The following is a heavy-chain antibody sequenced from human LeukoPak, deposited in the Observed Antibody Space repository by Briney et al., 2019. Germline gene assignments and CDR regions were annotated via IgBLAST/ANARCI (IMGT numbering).Heavy chain of an antibody. D-gene: IGHD3-22*01. CDR1: GESFSGYY. Sequence: SETLSLTCAVYGESFSGYYWSWIRQPPGKGLTWIGEINHSGSINYNPSLKSRVTISLDTSKSQFSLKLSSVTAADTAVYYCARGKYDSGGYYLDYWGQGTLNTASS. J-gene: IGHJ4*02. V-gene: IGHV4-34*01. CDR3: ARGKYDSGGYYLDY. CDR2: INHSGSI.